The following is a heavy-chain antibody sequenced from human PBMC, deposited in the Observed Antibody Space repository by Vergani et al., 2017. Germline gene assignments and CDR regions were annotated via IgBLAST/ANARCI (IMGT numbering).Heavy chain of an antibody. J-gene: IGHJ4*02. D-gene: IGHD5-12*01. CDR1: GFSILTSEMC. CDR2: IDWNDNK. V-gene: IGHV2-70*01. CDR3: ARIRRRGRSGYDIFDF. Sequence: QVTLRESGPALVNPTQTLTLTCTFSGFSILTSEMCVSWIRQPPGKALEWLALIDWNDNKYFNTSLKTRLTISKDASKNQVVLTMTNMDPVDTATYYCARIRRRGRSGYDIFDFWGQGILVTFAS.